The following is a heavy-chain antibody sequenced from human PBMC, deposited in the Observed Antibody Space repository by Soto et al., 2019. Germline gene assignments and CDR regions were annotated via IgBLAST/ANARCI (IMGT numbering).Heavy chain of an antibody. D-gene: IGHD4-17*01. CDR2: ISGSGGST. CDR1: GFTFSSYA. CDR3: ATAPPGNYGGSDY. Sequence: EVQLLESGGGLVQPGGSLRLSCAASGFTFSSYAMSWVRQAPGKGLEWVSAISGSGGSTYYADSVKGRFTISRDNSKNTLYLQMNSLEAEDTAGYYCATAPPGNYGGSDYLGQGTLVTVSS. J-gene: IGHJ4*02. V-gene: IGHV3-23*01.